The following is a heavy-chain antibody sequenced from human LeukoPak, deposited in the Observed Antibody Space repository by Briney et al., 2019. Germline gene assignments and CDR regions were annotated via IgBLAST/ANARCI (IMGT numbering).Heavy chain of an antibody. D-gene: IGHD3-16*01. J-gene: IGHJ3*01. CDR3: ARDYTGEVHSPYAVDV. Sequence: GGSLRLSCAASGSTVSKNYMSWVRQAPGKGLEWVSVIYSGGSTYYADSVKGRFTISRDNSNNTLYLQMNSLRAEDTAVYYCARDYTGEVHSPYAVDVWGQGTMVTVSS. CDR2: IYSGGST. V-gene: IGHV3-53*01. CDR1: GSTVSKNY.